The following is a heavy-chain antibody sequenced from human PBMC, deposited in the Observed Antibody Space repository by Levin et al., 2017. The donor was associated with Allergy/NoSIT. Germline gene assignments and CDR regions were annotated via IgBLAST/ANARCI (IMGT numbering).Heavy chain of an antibody. V-gene: IGHV4-59*08. D-gene: IGHD3-22*01. CDR1: GDSIRTPYF. Sequence: PSETLSLTCTVSGDSIRTPYFWMWMRQPPGKGLEWIGYIYHTGITDYNPSLKSRVTMSVDTSKNQFSLKLRSVTAADTAVYYCARRRYYDPQGFDPWGQGTLVTVSS. CDR2: IYHTGIT. CDR3: ARRRYYDPQGFDP. J-gene: IGHJ5*02.